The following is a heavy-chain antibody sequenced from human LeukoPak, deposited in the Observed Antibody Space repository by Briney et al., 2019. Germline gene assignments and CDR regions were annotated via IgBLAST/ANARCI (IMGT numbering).Heavy chain of an antibody. V-gene: IGHV1-46*01. Sequence: ASVKVSCKASGYTFTSYYMHWVRQAPGQGLEWMGIINPSGGSTSYAQKFQGRVTMTTDTSTSTAYMELRSLRSDDTAVYYCAREPGADCSSASCYLQVYYYGMDVWGQGTTVTVSS. CDR1: GYTFTSYY. D-gene: IGHD2-2*01. CDR3: AREPGADCSSASCYLQVYYYGMDV. J-gene: IGHJ6*02. CDR2: INPSGGST.